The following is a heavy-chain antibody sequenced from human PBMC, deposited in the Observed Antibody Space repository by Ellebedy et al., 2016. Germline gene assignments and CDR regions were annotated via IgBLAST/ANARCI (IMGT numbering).Heavy chain of an antibody. CDR3: ARGNGVPGPEPLDY. V-gene: IGHV3-33*08. Sequence: GESLKISCAASGFTFSSYSMNWVRQAPGKGLEWVAVMWADGYKKNYADSLQGRFTISRDNSKNTLYLQMNNLRAEDTAVYYCARGNGVPGPEPLDYWGQGTLVTVSS. CDR2: MWADGYKK. D-gene: IGHD1-14*01. CDR1: GFTFSSYS. J-gene: IGHJ4*02.